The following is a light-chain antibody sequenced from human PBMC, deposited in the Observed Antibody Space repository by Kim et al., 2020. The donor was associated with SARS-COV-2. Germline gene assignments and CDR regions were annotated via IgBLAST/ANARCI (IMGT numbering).Light chain of an antibody. CDR2: QDN. CDR3: QTWDSITVV. J-gene: IGLJ2*01. V-gene: IGLV3-1*01. Sequence: SYELTQPPSVSVSPGQTASITCSGDKLGDKYACWYQQKPGQSPVLVIYQDNKRPSRIPERFSGSNSGNTATLTISGTQAMDEADYYCQTWDSITVVFGGGTKLTVL. CDR1: KLGDKY.